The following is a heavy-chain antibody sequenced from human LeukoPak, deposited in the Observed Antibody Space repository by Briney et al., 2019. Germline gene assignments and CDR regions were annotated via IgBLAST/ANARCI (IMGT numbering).Heavy chain of an antibody. Sequence: GGSLRLSCAASGFTFTNAWLSWVRQAPGKGLEWLGRIKSKTDGGTTDYAAPVKGRITISRDDSKNTIYLQMNSLKTEDTAVYYCTIEATGFDPWGQGTLVTVSS. CDR2: IKSKTDGGTT. CDR3: TIEATGFDP. CDR1: GFTFTNAW. J-gene: IGHJ5*02. V-gene: IGHV3-15*01.